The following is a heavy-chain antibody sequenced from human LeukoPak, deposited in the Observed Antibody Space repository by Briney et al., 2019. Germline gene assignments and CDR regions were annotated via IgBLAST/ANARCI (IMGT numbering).Heavy chain of an antibody. J-gene: IGHJ4*02. CDR1: GGSFSGYY. CDR3: GRNIERGAYLDS. V-gene: IGHV4-34*01. CDR2: INHSGST. Sequence: SETLSLTCAVYGGSFSGYYWSWIRQPPGKGLEWIGEINHSGSTNYNPSLKSRVTISVDTSKNQFSLKLSSVTAADTAVYYCGRNIERGAYLDSGGKEPLATVP. D-gene: IGHD5-12*01.